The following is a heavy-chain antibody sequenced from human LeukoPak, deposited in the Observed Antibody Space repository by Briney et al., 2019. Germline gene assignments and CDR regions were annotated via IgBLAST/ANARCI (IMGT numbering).Heavy chain of an antibody. CDR2: MYPGGSDT. CDR3: ARLVPGGYYDTSGYYDY. D-gene: IGHD3-22*01. J-gene: IGHJ4*02. CDR1: GYTFTNYW. V-gene: IGHV5-51*01. Sequence: GESLKISCKGSGYTFTNYWIGWVRQMPGKGLEWMGIMYPGGSDTRYSPSFQGQVTISADKSISTAYLQWSSLKASDTAMYYCARLVPGGYYDTSGYYDYWGQGTLVTVSS.